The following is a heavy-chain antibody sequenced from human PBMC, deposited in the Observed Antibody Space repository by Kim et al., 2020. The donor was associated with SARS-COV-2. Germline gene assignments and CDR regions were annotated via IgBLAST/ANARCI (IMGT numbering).Heavy chain of an antibody. J-gene: IGHJ3*02. CDR3: ARTHTMSDAFDI. D-gene: IGHD3-22*01. CDR2: IYYSGST. Sequence: SETLSLTCTVSGGSISSSSYYWGWIRQPPGKGLEWIGSIYYSGSTYYNPSLKSRVTISVDTSKNQFSLKLSSVTAADTAVYYCARTHTMSDAFDIWGQGTMVTVSS. CDR1: GGSISSSSYY. V-gene: IGHV4-39*01.